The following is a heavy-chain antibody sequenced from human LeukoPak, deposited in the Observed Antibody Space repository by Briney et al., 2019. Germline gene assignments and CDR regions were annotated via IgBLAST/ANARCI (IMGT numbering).Heavy chain of an antibody. CDR2: ISGSGGST. CDR3: AKAPCSGGSCYSRGYDY. J-gene: IGHJ4*02. Sequence: PGGSLRLSCAASRFTFSSYAMSWVRQAPGKGLEWVSGISGSGGSTYYADSVKGRFTISRDNSKNTLYLQMNSLRAEDTAVYYCAKAPCSGGSCYSRGYDYWGQGTLVTVSS. CDR1: RFTFSSYA. V-gene: IGHV3-23*01. D-gene: IGHD2-15*01.